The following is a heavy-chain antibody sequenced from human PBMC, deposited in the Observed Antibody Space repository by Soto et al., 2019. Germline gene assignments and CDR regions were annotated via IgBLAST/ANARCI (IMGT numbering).Heavy chain of an antibody. CDR1: GFTFSDHY. J-gene: IGHJ6*03. D-gene: IGHD6-13*01. Sequence: PGGSLRLSCAASGFTFSDHYMDWVRQAPGKGLEWVGRTRNKANSYTTEYAASVKGRFTISRDDSKNSLYLQMNSLKTEDTAVYYCARGYSSSWYMSYYYYMDVWGKGTTVTVSS. CDR3: ARGYSSSWYMSYYYYMDV. V-gene: IGHV3-72*01. CDR2: TRNKANSYTT.